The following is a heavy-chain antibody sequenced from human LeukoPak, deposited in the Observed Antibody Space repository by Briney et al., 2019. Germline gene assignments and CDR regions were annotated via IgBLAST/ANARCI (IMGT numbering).Heavy chain of an antibody. CDR3: ALYGSGSYGAFDI. Sequence: PGGSLRLSCAASGFTFSSYAMSWVRQAPGKGLEWVSAISGSGGSTYYADSVKGRFTISRDNSKNTLYLQMNSLRAEDTAVYYRALYGSGSYGAFDIWGQGTMVTVSS. D-gene: IGHD3-10*01. J-gene: IGHJ3*02. V-gene: IGHV3-23*01. CDR1: GFTFSSYA. CDR2: ISGSGGST.